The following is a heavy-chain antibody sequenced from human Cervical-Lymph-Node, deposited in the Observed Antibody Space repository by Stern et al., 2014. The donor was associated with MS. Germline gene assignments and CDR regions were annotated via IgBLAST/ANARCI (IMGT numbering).Heavy chain of an antibody. CDR2: ISWNSGNI. V-gene: IGHV3-9*01. CDR3: AKDINLRGTYYFDY. CDR1: GFTFDDYA. D-gene: IGHD2-15*01. J-gene: IGHJ4*02. Sequence: EVQLVESGGGLVQPGRSLRLSCAASGFTFDDYAMHWVRQAPGKGLEWVSGISWNSGNIGYADSVKGRFTISRDNVKNSLYLQMNSLRAEDTALYYCAKDINLRGTYYFDYWGQGTLVTVSS.